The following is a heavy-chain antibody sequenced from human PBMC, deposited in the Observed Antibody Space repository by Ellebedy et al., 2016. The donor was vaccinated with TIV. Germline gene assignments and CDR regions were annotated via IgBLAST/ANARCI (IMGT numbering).Heavy chain of an antibody. Sequence: GESLKISCVASGFTFSSYWMSWVRQAPGKGLEWVASIKQEGYEQSYVDSVEGRFTISRDNAKNSLYLQMNSLRAEDTAVYYCARAEYSYGLSVDYWGQGTLVTVSS. CDR2: IKQEGYEQ. V-gene: IGHV3-7*04. D-gene: IGHD5-18*01. J-gene: IGHJ4*02. CDR1: GFTFSSYW. CDR3: ARAEYSYGLSVDY.